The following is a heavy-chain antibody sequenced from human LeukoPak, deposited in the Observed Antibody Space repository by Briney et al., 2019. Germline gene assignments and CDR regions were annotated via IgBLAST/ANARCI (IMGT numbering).Heavy chain of an antibody. CDR1: GGSFSGYY. V-gene: IGHV4-34*01. CDR3: ARGQYSGYDDY. J-gene: IGHJ4*02. Sequence: PSETLSLTCAVYGGSFSGYYWSWIRQPPGKGLEWIGEINHSGSTNYNPSLKSRVTISVDTSKNQFSLKLSSVSAADTAVYYCARGQYSGYDDYWGQGTLVTVSS. D-gene: IGHD5-12*01. CDR2: INHSGST.